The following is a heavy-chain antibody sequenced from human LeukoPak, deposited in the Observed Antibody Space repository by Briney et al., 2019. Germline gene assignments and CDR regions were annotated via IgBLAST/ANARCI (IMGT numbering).Heavy chain of an antibody. CDR2: IYYSGNT. Sequence: SESLSLTCTVSGGSISSSSYYWGWIRQPPGKGLEWIGSIYYSGNTYYNPSPKSRVTISVDTSKNQFSLKLNSVTAADTAVYYCARLLVGSFDYWGQGTLVTVSS. CDR1: GGSISSSSYY. J-gene: IGHJ4*02. V-gene: IGHV4-39*01. CDR3: ARLLVGSFDY. D-gene: IGHD1-26*01.